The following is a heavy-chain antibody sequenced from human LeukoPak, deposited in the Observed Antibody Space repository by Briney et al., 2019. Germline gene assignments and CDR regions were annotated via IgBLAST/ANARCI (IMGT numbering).Heavy chain of an antibody. D-gene: IGHD3-22*01. V-gene: IGHV1-18*01. J-gene: IGHJ4*02. CDR3: ARDRPDYYDSSAYLRGLYSAFGC. CDR2: ISAYSGNT. Sequence: ASVKVSCKASGYTFTSYGISWVRQAPGQGLEWMGWISAYSGNTKYAQKLQSRVTMTTDTPTSTAYMELRSLRSDDAAVYYCARDRPDYYDSSAYLRGLYSAFGCWGQGTLVTVSS. CDR1: GYTFTSYG.